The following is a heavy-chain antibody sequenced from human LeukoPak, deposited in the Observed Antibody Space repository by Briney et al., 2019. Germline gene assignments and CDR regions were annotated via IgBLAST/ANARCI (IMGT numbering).Heavy chain of an antibody. Sequence: PGGSLRLSCAASGFTFSSYAMSWVRQAPGKGLEWVSAISGSGGSTYYADSVKGRFTISRDNSKNTLYLQMNSLRAEDTAVYYCAKGGHSIAAAGYYYYGMDVWGQGTTVTVSS. CDR3: AKGGHSIAAAGYYYYGMDV. V-gene: IGHV3-23*01. CDR2: ISGSGGST. CDR1: GFTFSSYA. J-gene: IGHJ6*02. D-gene: IGHD6-13*01.